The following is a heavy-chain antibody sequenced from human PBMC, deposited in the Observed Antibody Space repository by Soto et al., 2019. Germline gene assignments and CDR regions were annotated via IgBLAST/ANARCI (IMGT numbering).Heavy chain of an antibody. CDR3: SQHASGGY. CDR1: GFTFSSYS. V-gene: IGHV3-21*01. J-gene: IGHJ4*02. CDR2: ISSSSTYI. D-gene: IGHD2-2*01. Sequence: EVQLVESGGGLVKPGGSLRLSCAASGFTFSSYSMNWVRQAPGKGLEWVSSISSSSTYIYYADSVKDRFTIYRDTAKNSLYMKMNSLPAEDTAVYYCSQHASGGYWGQGTLVTVSS.